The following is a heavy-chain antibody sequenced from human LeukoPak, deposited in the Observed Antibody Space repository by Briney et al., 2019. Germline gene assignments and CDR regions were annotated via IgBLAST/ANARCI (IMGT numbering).Heavy chain of an antibody. CDR2: INHSGST. J-gene: IGHJ5*02. CDR1: GGSFSGYY. V-gene: IGHV4-34*01. CDR3: ARGYCSSTSCSNLILGRFPNWFDP. Sequence: SETLSLTCAVYGGSFSGYYWSWIRQPPGKGLEWIGEINHSGSTNYNPSLKSRVTISVDTSKNQFSLKLSSVTAADTAVYYCARGYCSSTSCSNLILGRFPNWFDPWGQGTLVTVSS. D-gene: IGHD2-2*01.